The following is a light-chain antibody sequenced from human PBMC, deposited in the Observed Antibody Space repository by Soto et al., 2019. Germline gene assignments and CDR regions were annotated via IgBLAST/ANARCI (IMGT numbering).Light chain of an antibody. V-gene: IGLV6-57*04. J-gene: IGLJ2*01. CDR1: SGGIASNY. CDR2: KNN. CDR3: QSYDTTTVV. Sequence: NFMLTQPHSVSEPPGKTVTISCTRSSGGIASNYVQWYQQRPGSAPTTVIYKNNQRPSGVPARFSGSTDGSSNSASLTISGLQIEDEADYYCQSYDTTTVVFGGGTKLTVL.